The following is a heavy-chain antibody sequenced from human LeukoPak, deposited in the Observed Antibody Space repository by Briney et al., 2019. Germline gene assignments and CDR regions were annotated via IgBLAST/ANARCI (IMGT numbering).Heavy chain of an antibody. D-gene: IGHD4-23*01. Sequence: PGRSLRLSCAASGFIFNTYALHWVRQAPGKGLEWVAVISYDGSSNYYADSVKGRFTISRDNSKNTLYLQMNSLRAEDTAVYYCARDPANSWAMDVWGQGTTVTVSS. J-gene: IGHJ6*02. CDR2: ISYDGSSN. CDR1: GFIFNTYA. CDR3: ARDPANSWAMDV. V-gene: IGHV3-30-3*01.